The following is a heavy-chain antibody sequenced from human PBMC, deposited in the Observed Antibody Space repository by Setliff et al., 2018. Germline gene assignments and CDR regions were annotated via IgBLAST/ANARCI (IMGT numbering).Heavy chain of an antibody. CDR3: ARRGDINGYYCHEDAFDI. J-gene: IGHJ3*02. CDR1: GGSFSGYY. V-gene: IGHV4-34*01. CDR2: INHSGST. Sequence: ETLSLTCAVYGGSFSGYYWNWMRQPPGKGLEWIGEINHSGSTNYNPSLKSRVTTSVDTSKNQFSLNLTSVTAADTAVYYCARRGDINGYYCHEDAFDIWGQGTMVTVSS. D-gene: IGHD3-22*01.